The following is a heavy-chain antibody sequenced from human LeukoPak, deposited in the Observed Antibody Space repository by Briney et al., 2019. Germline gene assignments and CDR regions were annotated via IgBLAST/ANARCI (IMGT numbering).Heavy chain of an antibody. D-gene: IGHD4-17*01. CDR2: IRSKANSFAT. V-gene: IGHV3-73*01. CDR1: GFIFSDSA. Sequence: PGGSLRLSCAASGFIFSDSAMHWVRQASGKGLEWVGRIRSKANSFATAYGESVEGRFTLSIDDSKNTAYLQMNSLKTEDTAVYYWTGHSSANGAYYSDSWGQRTPVTVSS. CDR3: TGHSSANGAYYSDS. J-gene: IGHJ4*02.